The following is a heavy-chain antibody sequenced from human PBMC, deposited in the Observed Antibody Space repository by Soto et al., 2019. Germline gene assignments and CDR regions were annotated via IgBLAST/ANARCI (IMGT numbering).Heavy chain of an antibody. J-gene: IGHJ3*02. V-gene: IGHV1-18*01. CDR3: ARHSPLADAFDI. CDR1: GYTFTSYG. Sequence: ASVKVSCKASGYTFTSYGISWVRQAPGQGFEWMGWISAYNGNTNYAQKLQGRVTMTTDTSTSTACMELRSLRSDDTAVYYCARHSPLADAFDIWGQGTMVTVSS. CDR2: ISAYNGNT.